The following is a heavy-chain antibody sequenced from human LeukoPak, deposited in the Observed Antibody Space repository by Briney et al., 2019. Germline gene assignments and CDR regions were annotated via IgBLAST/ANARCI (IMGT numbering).Heavy chain of an antibody. D-gene: IGHD5-12*01. Sequence: ASVKVSCKASGGTFSSYAISWVRQAPGQGLEWMGGIIPIFGTANYAQKFQGRVTITADESTSTAYMELSSLRSEDTAVYYCARGTRGLRPYYFDYWGQGTLVTVSS. CDR2: IIPIFGTA. J-gene: IGHJ4*02. V-gene: IGHV1-69*13. CDR1: GGTFSSYA. CDR3: ARGTRGLRPYYFDY.